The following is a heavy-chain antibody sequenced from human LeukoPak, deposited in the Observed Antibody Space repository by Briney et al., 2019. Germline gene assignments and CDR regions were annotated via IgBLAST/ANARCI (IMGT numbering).Heavy chain of an antibody. Sequence: ASVKVSCKASGYTFTCYYMHWVRQAPGQGLEWMGRINPNSGGTNYAQKFQGRVTMTRDTSISTAYMELSRLRSDDTAVYYCARDLRIQSHELDSWGQGTLVTVSS. CDR3: ARDLRIQSHELDS. CDR1: GYTFTCYY. D-gene: IGHD5-18*01. J-gene: IGHJ4*02. V-gene: IGHV1-2*06. CDR2: INPNSGGT.